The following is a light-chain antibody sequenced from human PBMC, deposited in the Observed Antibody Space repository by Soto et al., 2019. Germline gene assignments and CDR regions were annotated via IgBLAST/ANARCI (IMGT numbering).Light chain of an antibody. V-gene: IGLV1-44*01. CDR2: IDH. Sequence: QSALTQPPSLSGTPGQSVTISCSGSSSNIEGNTVHWYQHPPGTAPKLLIYIDHNRPSGIPDRFSGSKSGTSASLAISGLQSEDEADYYCATWDDDLNAAVFGGGTQLTVL. CDR1: SSNIEGNT. CDR3: ATWDDDLNAAV. J-gene: IGLJ7*01.